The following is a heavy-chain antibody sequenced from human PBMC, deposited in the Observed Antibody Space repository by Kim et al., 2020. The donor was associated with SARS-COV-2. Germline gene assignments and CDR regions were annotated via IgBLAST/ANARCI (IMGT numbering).Heavy chain of an antibody. V-gene: IGHV3-23*03. CDR2: IYCGGSST. J-gene: IGHJ4*02. Sequence: GGSLRLSCAASGFTFSSYAMSWVRQAPGKGLEWVSVIYCGGSSTYYADPVKGQFTISRDNSKNTLYLQMNSLRAEDTAVYYCAKDGSTNPGYAFDYWGQWNQVTVSS. CDR3: AKDGSTNPGYAFDY. D-gene: IGHD2-2*01. CDR1: GFTFSSYA.